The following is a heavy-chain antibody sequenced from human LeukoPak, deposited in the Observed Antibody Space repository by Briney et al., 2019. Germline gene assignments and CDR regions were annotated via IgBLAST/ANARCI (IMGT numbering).Heavy chain of an antibody. J-gene: IGHJ1*01. CDR2: SSSSGTTT. CDR3: ARAPSEIGGYYPEYFRH. Sequence: PGGSLRLSCAASGFIFSDYEMNWVRQAPGKGLEWVSYSSSSGTTTHYADSVKGRFTISRDNAKKTVSLQMNSLRPEDTGVYYCARAPSEIGGYYPEYFRHWGQGTLVTVSS. CDR1: GFIFSDYE. V-gene: IGHV3-48*03. D-gene: IGHD3-22*01.